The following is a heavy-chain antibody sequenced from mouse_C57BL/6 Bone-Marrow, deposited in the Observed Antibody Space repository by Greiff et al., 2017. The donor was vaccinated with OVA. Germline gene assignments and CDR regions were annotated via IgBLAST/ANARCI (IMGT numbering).Heavy chain of an antibody. CDR1: GFTFSSYA. V-gene: IGHV5-4*03. J-gene: IGHJ3*01. Sequence: EVKLVESGGGLVKPGGSLKLSCAASGFTFSSYAMSWVRQTPEKRLEWVATISDGGSYTYYPDNVKGRFTISRDNAKTNLYLQMSHLKSEDTAMYYCARGYYGAYWGQGTLVTVSA. CDR2: ISDGGSYT. CDR3: ARGYYGAY. D-gene: IGHD2-1*01.